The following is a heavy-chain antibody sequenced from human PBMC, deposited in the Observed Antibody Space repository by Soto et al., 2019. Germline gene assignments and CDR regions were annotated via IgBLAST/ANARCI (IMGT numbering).Heavy chain of an antibody. CDR3: AKGDPAPVEYYFDY. J-gene: IGHJ4*02. Sequence: HPGGSLRLSCAASGFTFDDYTMHWVRQAPGKGLEWVSLISWDGGSTYYADSVKGRFTISRDNSKNSLYLQMNSLRTEDTALYYCAKGDPAPVEYYFDYWSQGTLVTVSS. V-gene: IGHV3-43*01. D-gene: IGHD3-16*01. CDR2: ISWDGGST. CDR1: GFTFDDYT.